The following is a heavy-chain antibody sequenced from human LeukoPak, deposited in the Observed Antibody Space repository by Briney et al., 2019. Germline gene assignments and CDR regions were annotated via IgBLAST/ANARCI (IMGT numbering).Heavy chain of an antibody. V-gene: IGHV4-59*08. J-gene: IGHJ4*02. CDR1: GDSMRSYF. CDR2: IYYSGAI. Sequence: SETLSLTCTVSGDSMRSYFWSWIRQPPGKGLEWIGYIYYSGAINYNPFLKSRVTISVDASKNQFSLKLSSVTAADTAVYYCARHAGPYFDYWGQGTLVTVSS. D-gene: IGHD6-13*01. CDR3: ARHAGPYFDY.